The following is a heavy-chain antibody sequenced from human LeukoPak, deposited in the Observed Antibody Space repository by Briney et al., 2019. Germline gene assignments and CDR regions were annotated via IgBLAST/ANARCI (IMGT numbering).Heavy chain of an antibody. CDR2: ISSSGSTI. V-gene: IGHV3-48*03. CDR1: GFTFSSYE. Sequence: GGSLRLSCAASGFTFSSYEMNWVRQAPGKGLEWVSYISSSGSTIYYADSVKGRFTISRDSTKNTLFLQMNSLRAEDTAVYYCARLIYDSSGYYYDHWGRGALVTVSS. D-gene: IGHD3-22*01. J-gene: IGHJ5*02. CDR3: ARLIYDSSGYYYDH.